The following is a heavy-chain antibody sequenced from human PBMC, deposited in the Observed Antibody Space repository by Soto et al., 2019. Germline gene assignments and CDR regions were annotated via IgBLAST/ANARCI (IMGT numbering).Heavy chain of an antibody. V-gene: IGHV4-39*01. J-gene: IGHJ5*02. CDR3: SRRAPEGFDP. CDR1: GGSIGTSAYY. Sequence: PSETLSLTCAVSGGSIGTSAYYWGWIRQAPGKGLEWIGSINHSGNTYLSPSLKDRVTMSVDTSKNSFSLKLRSATAADTGLYYCSRRAPEGFDPWGQGTLVTVSS. CDR2: INHSGNT.